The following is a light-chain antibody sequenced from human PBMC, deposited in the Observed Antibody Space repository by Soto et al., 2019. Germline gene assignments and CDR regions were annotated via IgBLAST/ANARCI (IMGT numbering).Light chain of an antibody. J-gene: IGKJ1*01. CDR1: QDITND. CDR3: LQDYNYPRT. CDR2: AAS. V-gene: IGKV1-6*01. Sequence: AIHMTQSPSSLSASVGDRVTITCRASQDITNDLGWYQQKTGKAPKLLIYAASNLQSGVPSRFSGSVSGTYFTLTISSLQPEDFATYYCLQDYNYPRTFGQGTKVEVK.